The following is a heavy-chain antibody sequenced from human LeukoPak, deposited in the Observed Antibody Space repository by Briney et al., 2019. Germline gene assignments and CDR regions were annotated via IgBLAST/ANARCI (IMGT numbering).Heavy chain of an antibody. J-gene: IGHJ4*02. CDR2: ITGSGGST. CDR1: GFTFSNYA. CDR3: PKGSGGARPYYFDY. D-gene: IGHD6-6*01. V-gene: IGHV3-23*01. Sequence: GGFLRLSCAASGFTFSNYAMSWVRQAPGKGLEWVSAITGSGGSTYYADSVKGRFTISRDNSQNTVYLQMNSLRAEDTAVYYCPKGSGGARPYYFDYWGQGTLVTVSS.